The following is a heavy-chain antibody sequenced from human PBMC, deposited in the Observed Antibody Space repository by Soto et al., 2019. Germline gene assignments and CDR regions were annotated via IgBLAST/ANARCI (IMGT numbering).Heavy chain of an antibody. CDR1: GFTFSSYG. CDR2: IWYDGSNK. D-gene: IGHD6-25*01. V-gene: IGHV3-33*01. Sequence: QVQLVESGGGVVQPGRSLRLSCAASGFTFSSYGMHWVRQAPGKGLEWVAVIWYDGSNKYYADSVKGRFTISRDNSKNTLYPQMNSLRAEDTAVYYCARAAALNMGLDYWGQGTLVTVSS. CDR3: ARAAALNMGLDY. J-gene: IGHJ4*02.